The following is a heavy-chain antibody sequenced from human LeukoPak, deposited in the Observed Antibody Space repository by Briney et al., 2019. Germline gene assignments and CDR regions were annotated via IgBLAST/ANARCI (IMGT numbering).Heavy chain of an antibody. CDR2: IYTSGST. J-gene: IGHJ4*02. CDR1: GDSISSYY. CDR3: ARHVRDYELP. V-gene: IGHV4-4*09. D-gene: IGHD4-17*01. Sequence: SETLSLTCTVSGDSISSYYWSWIRQPPGKGLEWIGYIYTSGSTGSNPSLMSRATLSVDTSKNQFSLQLTSVTAADTAVYYCARHVRDYELPWGQGTLVTVSS.